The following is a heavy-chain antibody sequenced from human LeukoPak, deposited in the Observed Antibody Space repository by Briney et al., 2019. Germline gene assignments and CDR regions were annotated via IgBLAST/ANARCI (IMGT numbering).Heavy chain of an antibody. D-gene: IGHD4-11*01. Sequence: PGGSLRLSCAASGFTVSSNYMSWVRQAPGKGLEWVAVIWYDGSNKYYADSVKGRFTISRDNSKNTLYLQMNSLRAEDTAVYYCAGQSTVTTWSFDYWGQGTLVTVSS. V-gene: IGHV3-33*08. CDR2: IWYDGSNK. CDR3: AGQSTVTTWSFDY. J-gene: IGHJ4*02. CDR1: GFTVSSNY.